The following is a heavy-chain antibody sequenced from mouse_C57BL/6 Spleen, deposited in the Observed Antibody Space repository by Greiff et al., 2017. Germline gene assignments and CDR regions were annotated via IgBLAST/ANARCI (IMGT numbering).Heavy chain of an antibody. CDR2: LNPYHGGT. Sequence: VQLQQSGPVLVKPGASVKMSCTASGYTFTDFSMNWVKQSPGKSLEWIGVLNPYHGGTRYNPKFKGKATLPVDKSSSTAYMELNGLTSEDYAVYGGAREFGEGFDYGGQGTTLTVSS. CDR1: GYTFTDFS. CDR3: AREFGEGFDY. J-gene: IGHJ2*01. V-gene: IGHV1-19*01. D-gene: IGHD3-1*01.